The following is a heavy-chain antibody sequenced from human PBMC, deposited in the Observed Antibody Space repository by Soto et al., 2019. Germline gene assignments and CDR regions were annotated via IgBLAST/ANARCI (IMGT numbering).Heavy chain of an antibody. J-gene: IGHJ3*02. D-gene: IGHD6-13*01. CDR1: GYTFTSYY. CDR2: INPSGGST. CDR3: ARDIRIAAAGDDAFDI. V-gene: IGHV1-46*01. Sequence: SVKVSCKASGYTFTSYYMHWVRQAPGQGLEWMGIINPSGGSTSYAQKFQGRVTMTRDTSTSTVYMELSSLRSEDTAVYYCARDIRIAAAGDDAFDIWGQGTMVTVSS.